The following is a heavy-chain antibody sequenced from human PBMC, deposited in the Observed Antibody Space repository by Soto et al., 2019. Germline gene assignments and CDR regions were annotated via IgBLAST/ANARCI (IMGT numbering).Heavy chain of an antibody. D-gene: IGHD3-10*01. CDR2: FNPILTMS. V-gene: IGHV1-69*02. Sequence: QVQLVQSGADVKKPGSSVKVSCKASGDTFNFYTINWVRQAPGLGLEWMGRFNPILTMSNYAQKFEGRVRITADKSTSTAYMELSRLTAEDTAMYYCATSYGSGYRAFDFWGQGALVTVSS. CDR3: ATSYGSGYRAFDF. J-gene: IGHJ4*02. CDR1: GDTFNFYT.